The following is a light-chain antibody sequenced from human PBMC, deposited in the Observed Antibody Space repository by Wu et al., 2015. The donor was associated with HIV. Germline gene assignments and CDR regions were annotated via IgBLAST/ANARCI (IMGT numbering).Light chain of an antibody. Sequence: EIVMTQSPATLSVSPGERATLSCRASQSVGSNLAWYQQKPGQAPRLLIYGASTRATGIPARFSGSGSGTEFTLTISGLQSEDFAVYYCQQYDNWPPLTFGGGTKVEI. V-gene: IGKV3-15*01. CDR1: QSVGSN. CDR2: GAS. CDR3: QQYDNWPPLT. J-gene: IGKJ4*01.